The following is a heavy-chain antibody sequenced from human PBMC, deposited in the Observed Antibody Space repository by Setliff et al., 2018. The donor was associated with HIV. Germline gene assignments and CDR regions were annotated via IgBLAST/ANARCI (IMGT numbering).Heavy chain of an antibody. CDR1: GGSFSGYY. Sequence: SETLSLTCAVYGGSFSGYYWTWIRQPPGKGLEWIGSIFYSGRSMYNPSLRSRVTISVDTSKNQFSLKVTSVTAADTAVYYCAKGAGFYGDYTFDHWGQGRQVTVSS. J-gene: IGHJ4*02. V-gene: IGHV4-34*12. CDR2: IFYSGRS. D-gene: IGHD4-17*01. CDR3: AKGAGFYGDYTFDH.